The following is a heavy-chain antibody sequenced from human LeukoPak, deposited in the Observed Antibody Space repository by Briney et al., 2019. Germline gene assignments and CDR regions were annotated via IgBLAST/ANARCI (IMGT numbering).Heavy chain of an antibody. CDR2: ISSSSSTI. V-gene: IGHV3-48*01. D-gene: IGHD1-26*01. J-gene: IGHJ4*02. Sequence: GSLRLSCAASGFTFSSYSMNWVRQAPGKGLEWVSYISSSSSTIYYADSVKGRFTTSRDNAKNSLYLQMNSLRAEDTAVYYCARGLSIVGATSLDYWGQGTLVTVSS. CDR1: GFTFSSYS. CDR3: ARGLSIVGATSLDY.